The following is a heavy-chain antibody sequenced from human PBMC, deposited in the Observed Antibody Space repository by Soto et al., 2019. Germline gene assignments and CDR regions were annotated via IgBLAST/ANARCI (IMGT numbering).Heavy chain of an antibody. J-gene: IGHJ4*02. CDR1: GFSLSTSGVG. CDR3: AHNTDADSVFDS. Sequence: QITLKESGPTLVKPPQTLTLTCTFSGFSLSTSGVGVGWIRQPPGKALEWLALIYWDDDQSYSPSLKSTLTITKATAKTQVVLTMTNMDPVATATYYCAHNTDADSVFDSWGKGTLVTVSS. CDR2: IYWDDDQ. V-gene: IGHV2-5*02. D-gene: IGHD2-2*02.